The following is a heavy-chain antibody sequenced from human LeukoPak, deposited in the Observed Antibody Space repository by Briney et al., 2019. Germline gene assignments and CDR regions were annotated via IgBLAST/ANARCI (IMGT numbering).Heavy chain of an antibody. J-gene: IGHJ4*02. CDR3: AKAWAAAGTFAS. CDR2: ITGTGGST. CDR1: GFTFSNYA. V-gene: IGHV3-23*01. D-gene: IGHD6-13*01. Sequence: PGGSLRLSCAVSGFTFSNYAMSWVRQAPGKGLEWVAGITGTGGSTYYADSVKGRFTISRDSSKNTLYLQMNSLRAEDTAVYYCAKAWAAAGTFASWGQGTLVTVSS.